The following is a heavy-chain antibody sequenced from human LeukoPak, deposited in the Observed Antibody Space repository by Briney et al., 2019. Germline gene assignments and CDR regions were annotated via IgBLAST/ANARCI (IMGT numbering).Heavy chain of an antibody. CDR1: GGSISSHY. V-gene: IGHV4-59*11. CDR3: ATIKRGDIYGYFDF. J-gene: IGHJ4*02. Sequence: SETLSLTCTVSGGSISSHYWSWLRQPPEKGLEWIAYLYDSVRTKDNPSLKGRVTLSADTSKNQHSLRLSSVTAADTAVYYCATIKRGDIYGYFDFWGQGILVTVSS. CDR2: LYDSVRT. D-gene: IGHD5-18*01.